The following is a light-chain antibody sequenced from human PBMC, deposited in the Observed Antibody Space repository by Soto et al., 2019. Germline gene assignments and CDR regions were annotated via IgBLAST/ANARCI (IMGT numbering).Light chain of an antibody. J-gene: IGKJ5*01. V-gene: IGKV4-1*01. CDR2: WAS. CDR3: QQYYSTYVT. Sequence: DIVMTQSPDSLAVSLGERATINCKSSQSVFYSSNNKNYLAWYQQKPRQPPKLLIYWASTRESGVPDRFSGSGSGTDFTLTISSLQAEDVAVYYCQQYYSTYVTFGQGTRLEIK. CDR1: QSVFYSSNNKNY.